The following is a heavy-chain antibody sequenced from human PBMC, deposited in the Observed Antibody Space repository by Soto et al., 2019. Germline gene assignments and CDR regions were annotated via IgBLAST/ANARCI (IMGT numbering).Heavy chain of an antibody. Sequence: EVQLVESGGGLVRPGRSLRLSCAASGFTFDDYVMHWVRQAPGKGLEWVSSISWDSGSIDYADSVKGRFTISRDNAKNSLYLQMNRLRTEDTAFYYCAKDRGWGGAPGTLWDFDLWGRGTLVTVSS. CDR1: GFTFDDYV. V-gene: IGHV3-9*01. CDR3: AKDRGWGGAPGTLWDFDL. J-gene: IGHJ2*01. CDR2: ISWDSGSI. D-gene: IGHD6-13*01.